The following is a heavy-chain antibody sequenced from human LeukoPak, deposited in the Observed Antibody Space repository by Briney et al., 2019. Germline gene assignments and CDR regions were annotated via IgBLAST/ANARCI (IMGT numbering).Heavy chain of an antibody. CDR3: ARIHYDFWSGHSPRHFDY. CDR2: IYPGDSDT. V-gene: IGHV5-51*01. Sequence: GESLKTSCKGSGYSFTSYWIGWVRQMPGKGLEWMGIIYPGDSDTRYSPSFQGQVTISADKSISTAYLQWSSLKASDTAMYYCARIHYDFWSGHSPRHFDYWGQGTLVTVSS. J-gene: IGHJ4*02. CDR1: GYSFTSYW. D-gene: IGHD3-3*01.